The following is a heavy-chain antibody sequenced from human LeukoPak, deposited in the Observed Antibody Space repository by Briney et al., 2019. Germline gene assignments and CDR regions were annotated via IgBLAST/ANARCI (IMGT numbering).Heavy chain of an antibody. V-gene: IGHV3-21*01. CDR3: TRDREQEPTYDY. J-gene: IGHJ4*02. D-gene: IGHD6-13*01. CDR1: GFTFSSYA. CDR2: ISMSSTYI. Sequence: PGGSLRLSCAASGFTFSSYAMNWVRQAPGEGLEWVSSISMSSTYIYHADSVKGRFTISRDNAKNALYLQMNTLRAEDTAVYYCTRDREQEPTYDYWGQGTLVTVSS.